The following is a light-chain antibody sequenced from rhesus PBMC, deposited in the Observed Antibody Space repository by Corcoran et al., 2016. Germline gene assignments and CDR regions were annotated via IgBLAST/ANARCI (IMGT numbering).Light chain of an antibody. J-gene: IGKJ2*01. Sequence: DIQMTQSPSSLSASVGDTVTITCQASQGISKYLGWYQQKPGKAPTLLIYKASPLQIGVPSRFSGSGSGTDYTFTISSLQPEDVATYYCQHGYGTPPYSFGQGTKVEIK. CDR2: KAS. V-gene: IGKV1-74*01. CDR1: QGISKY. CDR3: QHGYGTPPYS.